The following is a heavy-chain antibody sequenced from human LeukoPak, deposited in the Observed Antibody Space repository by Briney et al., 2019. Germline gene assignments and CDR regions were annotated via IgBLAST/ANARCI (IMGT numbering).Heavy chain of an antibody. V-gene: IGHV3-74*01. Sequence: GGSLRLSCAASGFTFTTYWMHWVRQAPGKGLVWVSRINTDGSSASYADSVKGRFTISRDTAKNTLYLQMNSLRAEDTAVYYCARGDYAFDIWGQGTMVTVSP. CDR1: GFTFTTYW. D-gene: IGHD2-21*01. J-gene: IGHJ3*02. CDR3: ARGDYAFDI. CDR2: INTDGSSA.